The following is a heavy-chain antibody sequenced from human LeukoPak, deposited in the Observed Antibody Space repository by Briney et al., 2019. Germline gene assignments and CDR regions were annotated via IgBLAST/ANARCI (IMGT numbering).Heavy chain of an antibody. V-gene: IGHV3-30*18. Sequence: PGGSLRLSCAASGFTFSSYGMHWVRQAPGKGLEWVAVISYDGSNKYYADSVKGRFTISRDNSKNTLYLQMNSLRAEDTAVYYCAKGRIWIQLWSSFDYWGQGTLVTVSS. D-gene: IGHD5-18*01. CDR3: AKGRIWIQLWSSFDY. CDR1: GFTFSSYG. J-gene: IGHJ4*02. CDR2: ISYDGSNK.